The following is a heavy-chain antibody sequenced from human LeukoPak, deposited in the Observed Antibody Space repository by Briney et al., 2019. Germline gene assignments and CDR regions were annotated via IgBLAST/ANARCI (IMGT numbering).Heavy chain of an antibody. CDR2: IYTSGST. CDR3: ARAPWIQLSEEAFDI. Sequence: SETLSLTCTVSGGSISSYYWSWIRQPAGKGLEWIGRIYTSGSTNYNPSLKSRVTMSVDTSKNQFSLKLSSVSAADTAVYYCARAPWIQLSEEAFDIWGQGTMVTVSS. V-gene: IGHV4-4*07. CDR1: GGSISSYY. J-gene: IGHJ3*02. D-gene: IGHD5-18*01.